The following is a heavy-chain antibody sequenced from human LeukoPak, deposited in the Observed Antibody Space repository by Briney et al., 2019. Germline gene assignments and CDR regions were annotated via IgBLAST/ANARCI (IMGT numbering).Heavy chain of an antibody. D-gene: IGHD3-10*01. V-gene: IGHV3-23*01. CDR1: GFTFGDYA. CDR3: AKSPRGYNYYMDV. CDR2: TSGSGNSA. J-gene: IGHJ6*03. Sequence: GGSLRLSCSASGFTFGDYAMTWGRQAPGKGLEWVSTTSGSGNSAYYADSVKGRFTISRDNSNNTLYLQMNSLRAEDTAVYYCAKSPRGYNYYMDVWGKGTTVTVS.